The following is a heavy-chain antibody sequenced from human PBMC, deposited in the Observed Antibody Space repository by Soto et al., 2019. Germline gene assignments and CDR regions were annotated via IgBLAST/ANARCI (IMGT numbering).Heavy chain of an antibody. V-gene: IGHV5-51*01. CDR1: GYSFTSYW. D-gene: IGHD2-21*01. CDR2: IYPGDSDT. Sequence: GESLKISCKGSGYSFTSYWIGWVRQMPGKGLEWMGIIYPGDSDTRYSPSFQGQVTISADKSISTAYLQWSSLKASDTAMHXCARPTQKGLFRSTGRDVWGQGTTVTVSS. J-gene: IGHJ6*02. CDR3: ARPTQKGLFRSTGRDV.